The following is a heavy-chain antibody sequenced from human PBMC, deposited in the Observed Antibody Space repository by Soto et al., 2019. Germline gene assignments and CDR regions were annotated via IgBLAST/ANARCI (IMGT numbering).Heavy chain of an antibody. D-gene: IGHD3-3*01. Sequence: GGSLRLSCAASGFTFSSYAMSWVRQAPGKGLEWVSAISGSGGSTYYADSVKGRFTISRDNSKNTLYLQMNSLRAEDTAVYYCAKARVVISHGGWFDYWGQGTLVTVSS. CDR3: AKARVVISHGGWFDY. CDR1: GFTFSSYA. J-gene: IGHJ4*02. CDR2: ISGSGGST. V-gene: IGHV3-23*01.